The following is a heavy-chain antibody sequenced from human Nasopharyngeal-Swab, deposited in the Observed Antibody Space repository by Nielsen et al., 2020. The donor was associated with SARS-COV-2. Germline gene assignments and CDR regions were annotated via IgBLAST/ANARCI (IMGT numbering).Heavy chain of an antibody. Sequence: GESLKISCATSGFTFDDYGMSWVRQAPGKGLVWVSRINSDGSSTSYADSVKGRFTISRDNAKNTLYLQMNSLRAEDTAVYYCASLYYDFWSGPIDYWGQGTLVTVSS. V-gene: IGHV3-74*01. CDR3: ASLYYDFWSGPIDY. CDR2: INSDGSST. J-gene: IGHJ4*02. D-gene: IGHD3-3*01. CDR1: GFTFDDYG.